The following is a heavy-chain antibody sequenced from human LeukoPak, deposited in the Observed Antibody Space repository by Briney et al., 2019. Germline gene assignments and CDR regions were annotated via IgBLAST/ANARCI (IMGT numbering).Heavy chain of an antibody. CDR1: GFTFSNYA. V-gene: IGHV3-23*01. CDR2: ISGSGGST. CDR3: AKLPAADSAWWFDP. J-gene: IGHJ5*02. Sequence: PGGSLRLSCAASGFTFSNYAMTWVRQAPGKGLEWVSVISGSGGSTYSADSVEGRFTISRDNSKNTLFLQMSSLRPGDTAVYYCAKLPAADSAWWFDPWGQGTLVTVSS. D-gene: IGHD2-2*01.